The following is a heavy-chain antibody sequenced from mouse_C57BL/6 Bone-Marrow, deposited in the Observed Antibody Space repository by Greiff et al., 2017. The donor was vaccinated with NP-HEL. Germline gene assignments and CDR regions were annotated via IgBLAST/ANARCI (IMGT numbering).Heavy chain of an antibody. CDR3: ARETTVVATGYWYFDV. Sequence: DVHLVESGPGLVKPSQSLSLTCSVTGYSITSGYYWNWIRQSPGNKLERMGYISYDGSNNYNPSLKNRISLTTDTSNNQFFLKLNSVTTEDTATYYCARETTVVATGYWYFDVWGTGTTVTVSS. D-gene: IGHD1-1*01. V-gene: IGHV3-6*01. CDR2: ISYDGSN. J-gene: IGHJ1*03. CDR1: GYSITSGYY.